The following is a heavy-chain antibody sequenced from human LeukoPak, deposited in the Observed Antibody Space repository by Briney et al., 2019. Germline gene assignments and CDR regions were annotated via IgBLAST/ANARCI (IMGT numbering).Heavy chain of an antibody. CDR2: ISYSSSII. Sequence: GGSLRLSCAASGFTFSSYSMNWVRQAPGKGLEWVSYISYSSSIIYYADSVKGRFTISSDNAKNSLYLQMNSLRAEDTAVYYCARNMYTSGWYRLGYWGRGTLVTVSS. V-gene: IGHV3-48*01. CDR3: ARNMYTSGWYRLGY. D-gene: IGHD6-19*01. J-gene: IGHJ4*02. CDR1: GFTFSSYS.